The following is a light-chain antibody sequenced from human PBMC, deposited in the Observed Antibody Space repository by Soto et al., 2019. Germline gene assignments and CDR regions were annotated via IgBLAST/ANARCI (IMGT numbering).Light chain of an antibody. CDR1: QSVTSNY. CDR2: GAS. Sequence: EIVVTQSPGTLSLSPGERATLSCGASQSVTSNYLAWYQQKPGQAPRLLIFGASIRVTGIPDRFIGSGSGTDFTLTITRLEPVDFGVYYCQKYTRAPPTSVGGAKVHI. J-gene: IGKJ4*01. V-gene: IGKV3-20*01. CDR3: QKYTRAPPT.